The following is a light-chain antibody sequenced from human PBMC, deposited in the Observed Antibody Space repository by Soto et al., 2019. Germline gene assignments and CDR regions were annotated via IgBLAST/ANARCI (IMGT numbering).Light chain of an antibody. V-gene: IGKV3-20*01. Sequence: GERASLCCRASQSVSSNYLAWYRQRPGQAPSLLIYGASSRATGIPDRFSDSGSGTDFTLTISRLEPEDFAVYYCQQFAASPRTFGQGTKVDI. J-gene: IGKJ1*01. CDR2: GAS. CDR3: QQFAASPRT. CDR1: QSVSSNY.